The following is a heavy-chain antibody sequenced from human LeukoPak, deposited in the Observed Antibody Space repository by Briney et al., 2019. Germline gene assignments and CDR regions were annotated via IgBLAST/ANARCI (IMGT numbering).Heavy chain of an antibody. CDR2: IYVSACSA. V-gene: IGHV3-23*01. CDR3: AKDYSSAY. D-gene: IGHD3-22*01. CDR1: GFTFSNYA. J-gene: IGHJ4*02. Sequence: GGSLRLSCAASGFTFSNYAMSWVRQAPGKGLEWVSGIYVSACSAYYADSVKGRFTISRDNSKNTLYLQMNSLRAEDTAVYYCAKDYSSAYWGQGTLVTVSS.